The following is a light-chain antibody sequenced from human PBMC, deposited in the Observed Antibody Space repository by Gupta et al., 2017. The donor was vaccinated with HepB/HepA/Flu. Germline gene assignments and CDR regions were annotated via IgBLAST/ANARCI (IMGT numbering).Light chain of an antibody. CDR2: LGS. CDR1: QSLLHSNGYNY. CDR3: RQTLQNPMCS. J-gene: IGKJ2*04. Sequence: DIVMTQSPLSLPVTPGEPASISCRSSQSLLHSNGYNYLDWYLQKPGQSPQLLIYLGSNRAAGVTDRFSGSGSGKDFTLKISRGEAEDVGVYYCRQTLQNPMCSFGQGTKMEIK. V-gene: IGKV2-28*01.